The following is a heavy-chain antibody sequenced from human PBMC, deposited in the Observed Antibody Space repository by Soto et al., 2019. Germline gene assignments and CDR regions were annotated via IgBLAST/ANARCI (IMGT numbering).Heavy chain of an antibody. V-gene: IGHV1-3*04. CDR1: GYNFTNYA. D-gene: IGHD3-10*01. CDR2: IYTANGDT. CDR3: ARELKNYYGSLDP. J-gene: IGHJ5*02. Sequence: QVHLEQSGAEVKKPGASVELSCKASGYNFTNYAMHWVRQAPGHSLEWMGWIYTANGDTKYSQKFQGRVTIRRDTYANTAYMELSSLRSEDTAVYYCARELKNYYGSLDPWGQGTLVTVSS.